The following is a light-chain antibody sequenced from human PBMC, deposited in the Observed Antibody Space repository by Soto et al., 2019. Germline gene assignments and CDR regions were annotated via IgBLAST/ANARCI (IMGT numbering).Light chain of an antibody. J-gene: IGLJ1*01. V-gene: IGLV1-51*02. CDR2: QNN. Sequence: QYVLTQPPSVSAAPGQKVTIACSGGSSNIGNNFVSWYQQLPGTASKHLIYQNNKRPSGIPDRFSASKSGTSATLAITGLQTWDEADYYGGTWDNSLSARVFGTGTKL. CDR1: SSNIGNNF. CDR3: GTWDNSLSARV.